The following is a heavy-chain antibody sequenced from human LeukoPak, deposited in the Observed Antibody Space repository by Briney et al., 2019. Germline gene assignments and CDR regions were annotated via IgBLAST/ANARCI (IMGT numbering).Heavy chain of an antibody. D-gene: IGHD1-1*01. J-gene: IGHJ3*02. CDR2: INHSGST. Sequence: SETLSLTCAVYGGSFSGYYWSWIRQPPGKGLEWIGEINHSGSTNYNPSLKSRVTISVDTSKNQFSLKLSSVTAADTAVYYCARGRTRARAFDTWGQGTMVTVSS. V-gene: IGHV4-34*01. CDR1: GGSFSGYY. CDR3: ARGRTRARAFDT.